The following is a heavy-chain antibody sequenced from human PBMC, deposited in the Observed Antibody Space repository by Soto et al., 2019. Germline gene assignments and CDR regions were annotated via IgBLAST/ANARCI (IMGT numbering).Heavy chain of an antibody. J-gene: IGHJ5*02. CDR3: VSPHSESSNAFDL. V-gene: IGHV3-30*04. CDR1: GFSFSHYA. CDR2: ISYDGENQ. Sequence: PGGSLRLSCAASGFSFSHYAMHWVRQPPGKWLEWVALISYDGENQYFTDSVRGRFTISRDNSKTAVYLEMNNLRLDGTATYYCVSPHSESSNAFDLWGQGXLVTVYS. D-gene: IGHD3-10*01.